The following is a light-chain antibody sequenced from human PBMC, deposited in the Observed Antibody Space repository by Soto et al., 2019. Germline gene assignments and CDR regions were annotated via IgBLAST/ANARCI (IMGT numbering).Light chain of an antibody. CDR1: SNDVGSYNL. Sequence: QSVLTQPASVSGSPGQSITISCTGTSNDVGSYNLVSWYQQHPGKAPQLMIYEGSKRPSGVSNRFSGSKSGNTASLTISGHQAEDGDDYYCCSYAGNRTGVFGGGTKLTVL. V-gene: IGLV2-23*01. CDR2: EGS. CDR3: CSYAGNRTGV. J-gene: IGLJ2*01.